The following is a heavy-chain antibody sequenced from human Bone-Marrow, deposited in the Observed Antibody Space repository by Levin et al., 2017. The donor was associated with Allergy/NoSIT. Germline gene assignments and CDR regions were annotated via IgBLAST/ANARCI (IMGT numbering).Heavy chain of an antibody. V-gene: IGHV1-69*04. J-gene: IGHJ5*02. CDR1: GGTFSSFI. CDR3: ARDRAPNWFDP. CDR2: IIPIVGIA. Sequence: ASVKVSCKASGGTFSSFIISWVRQAPGQGLEYMGRIIPIVGIANYAQKFQGRVTITADRSTSTAYMELSSLRSEDTAVYYCARDRAPNWFDPWGQGTLVTVSS.